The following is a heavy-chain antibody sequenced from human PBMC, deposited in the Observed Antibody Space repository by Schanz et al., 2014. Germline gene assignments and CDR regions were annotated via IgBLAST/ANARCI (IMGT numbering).Heavy chain of an antibody. Sequence: QVQLVQSGAEVKKPGASVKVSCKASGYTFSSYGITWVRQAPGQGLEWMGWINVGNGNMKYSQKFQGRVTITRDTSASTAYMELSSLRSEDTAVYFCARDLTVDTGYVVHYYYDGMDVWRQGTTVTVSS. CDR1: GYTFSSYG. J-gene: IGHJ6*02. CDR3: ARDLTVDTGYVVHYYYDGMDV. D-gene: IGHD5-12*01. CDR2: INVGNGNM. V-gene: IGHV1-18*01.